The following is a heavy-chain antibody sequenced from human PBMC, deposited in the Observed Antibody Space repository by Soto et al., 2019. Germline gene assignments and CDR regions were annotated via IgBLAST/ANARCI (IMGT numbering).Heavy chain of an antibody. CDR2: IYYSGST. D-gene: IGHD3-10*01. V-gene: IGHV4-30-4*01. J-gene: IGHJ1*01. CDR1: GGSISSGDYY. CDR3: AIGITMVRGVIIKYFQH. Sequence: SETLSLTCTVSGGSISSGDYYWSWIRQPPGKGLEWIGYIYYSGSTYYNPSLKSRVTISVDTSKNQFSLKLRSVTAADTAVYYCAIGITMVRGVIIKYFQHWGQGTLVTVSS.